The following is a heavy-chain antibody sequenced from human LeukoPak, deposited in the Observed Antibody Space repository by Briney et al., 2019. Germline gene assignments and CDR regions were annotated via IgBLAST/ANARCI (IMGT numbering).Heavy chain of an antibody. V-gene: IGHV1-46*01. D-gene: IGHD1-26*01. CDR3: ARDLVGATVDY. Sequence: ASVKVSCKASGYTFTSYYMHWVRQAPGQGLEWMGIINPSGGSTSYAQKFQGRVTMTRDTSASTVYMELSSLRSEDTAVYYCARDLVGATVDYWGQGTLVTVSS. J-gene: IGHJ4*02. CDR1: GYTFTSYY. CDR2: INPSGGST.